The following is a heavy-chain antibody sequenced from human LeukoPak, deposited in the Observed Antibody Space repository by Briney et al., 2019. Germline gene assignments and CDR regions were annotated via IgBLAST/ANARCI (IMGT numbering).Heavy chain of an antibody. CDR3: AATMYYYADDNAFDI. J-gene: IGHJ3*02. CDR1: GFTFTSSA. D-gene: IGHD3-10*01. V-gene: IGHV1-58*02. Sequence: SVKVSRKASGFTFTSSAMQWVRQARGQRLEWIGWIVVGSGNTNYAQKFQERVTITRDMSTSTAYMELSSLRSEDTAVYYCAATMYYYADDNAFDIWGQGTMVTVSS. CDR2: IVVGSGNT.